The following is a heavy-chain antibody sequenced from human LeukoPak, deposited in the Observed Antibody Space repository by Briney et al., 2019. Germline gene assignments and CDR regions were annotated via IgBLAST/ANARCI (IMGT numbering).Heavy chain of an antibody. CDR1: GFTFSSYG. V-gene: IGHV3-30*02. CDR2: IRYDGSNK. D-gene: IGHD6-19*01. CDR3: ANFPVAGTRRDDY. Sequence: GGSLRLSCAASGFTFSSYGMHWVRQAPGKGLEWAAFIRYDGSNKYYADSVKGRFTISRDNSKNTLYLQMNSLRAEDTAVYYCANFPVAGTRRDDYWGQGTLVTVSS. J-gene: IGHJ4*02.